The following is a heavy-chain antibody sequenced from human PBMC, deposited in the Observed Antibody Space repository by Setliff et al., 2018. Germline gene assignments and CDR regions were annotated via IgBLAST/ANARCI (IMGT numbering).Heavy chain of an antibody. V-gene: IGHV3-66*01. CDR3: ARNWVTAQHYYYGMDV. Sequence: PGGSLRLSCAASGFTVSSNYMSWVRQAPGKGPEYVSIIYTDGTTYYTDSVKGRFTISRDNSKNTLYLQMDTLRAEDTAVYYCARNWVTAQHYYYGMDVWGQGTTVTAP. CDR1: GFTVSSNY. D-gene: IGHD2-21*02. J-gene: IGHJ6*02. CDR2: IYTDGTT.